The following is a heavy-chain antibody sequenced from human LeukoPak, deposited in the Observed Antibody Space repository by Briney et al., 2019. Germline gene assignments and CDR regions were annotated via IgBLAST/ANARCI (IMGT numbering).Heavy chain of an antibody. CDR2: INPNSGGT. CDR1: GYTFTGYY. Sequence: ASVKVSCKASGYTFTGYYMHWVRQAPGQGLEWMGWINPNSGGTNYAQKFQGRVTMTRDTSISTAYMELSRLRSDDTAVYYCARGIDYYDSSGYYLCYFDYWGQGTLVTVSS. CDR3: ARGIDYYDSSGYYLCYFDY. V-gene: IGHV1-2*02. D-gene: IGHD3-22*01. J-gene: IGHJ4*02.